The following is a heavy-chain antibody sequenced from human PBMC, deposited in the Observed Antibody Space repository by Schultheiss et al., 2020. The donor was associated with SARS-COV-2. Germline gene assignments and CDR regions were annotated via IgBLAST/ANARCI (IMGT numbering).Heavy chain of an antibody. CDR3: ARRSGNGYYYYMDV. D-gene: IGHD4-23*01. J-gene: IGHJ6*03. V-gene: IGHV4-61*01. CDR2: IYYSGST. CDR1: GGSISSGSYY. Sequence: SQTLSLTCPVSGGSISSGSYYWSWIRQPPGKGLEWIGYIYYSGSTNYNPSLKSRVTISVDTSKNQFSLKLSSVTAADTAVYYCARRSGNGYYYYMDVWGKGTTVTVSS.